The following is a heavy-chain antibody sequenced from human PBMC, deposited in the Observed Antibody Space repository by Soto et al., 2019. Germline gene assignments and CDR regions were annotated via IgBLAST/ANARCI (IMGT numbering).Heavy chain of an antibody. V-gene: IGHV3-49*03. CDR3: TRDEYDYIWGTQILQFDP. J-gene: IGHJ5*02. D-gene: IGHD3-16*01. CDR1: GFTFGDYA. CDR2: IRSKAYGGTT. Sequence: PVGSLRLRCTASGFTFGDYAMSWFRQDPGKGLEWVGFIRSKAYGGTTEYAASVKGRFTISRDDSKSIAYLQMNSLKTEDTAVYYFTRDEYDYIWGTQILQFDPWGQGTLVTVSS.